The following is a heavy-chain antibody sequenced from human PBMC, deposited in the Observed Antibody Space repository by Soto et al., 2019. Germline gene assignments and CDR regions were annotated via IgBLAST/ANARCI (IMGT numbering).Heavy chain of an antibody. V-gene: IGHV1-69*01. CDR1: GGTFSSYV. D-gene: IGHD3-10*01. Sequence: QVQLVQSGAEVKKSGSSVKVSCKAFGGTFSSYVISWVRQAPGQGLEWMGGIIPVFRTAKYAQRFQGRVSLTVDESTTTTYRDLVRLRSEDTAVYFCATGLYGSGSDIWGQGTMVTVSS. CDR2: IIPVFRTA. CDR3: ATGLYGSGSDI. J-gene: IGHJ3*02.